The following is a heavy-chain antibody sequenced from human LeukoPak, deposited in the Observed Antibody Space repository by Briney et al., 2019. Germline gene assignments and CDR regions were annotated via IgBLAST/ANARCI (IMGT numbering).Heavy chain of an antibody. D-gene: IGHD1-26*01. CDR1: GGSISSYY. J-gene: IGHJ6*04. Sequence: KPSETLSLTCTVSGGSISSYYWSWIRQPPGKGLEWIGYIYYSGSTNYNPSLKSRVTISVDTSKNQFSLKLSSVTAADTAVYYCAGGNSRSYFIFAVWGKGTTVTVSS. CDR2: IYYSGST. CDR3: AGGNSRSYFIFAV. V-gene: IGHV4-59*01.